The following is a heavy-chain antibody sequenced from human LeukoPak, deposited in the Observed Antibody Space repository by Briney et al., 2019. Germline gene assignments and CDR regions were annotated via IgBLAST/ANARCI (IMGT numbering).Heavy chain of an antibody. J-gene: IGHJ4*02. CDR2: ISYDGSNK. Sequence: GRSLRLSCAASGFTFSSYGMHWVRQAPGKGLEGVAVISYDGSNKYYADSVKGRFTISRDNSKNTLYLQMNSLRAEDTAVYYCAKDLDYYDSSGFIVGDYWGQGTLVTVSS. D-gene: IGHD3-22*01. CDR3: AKDLDYYDSSGFIVGDY. V-gene: IGHV3-30*18. CDR1: GFTFSSYG.